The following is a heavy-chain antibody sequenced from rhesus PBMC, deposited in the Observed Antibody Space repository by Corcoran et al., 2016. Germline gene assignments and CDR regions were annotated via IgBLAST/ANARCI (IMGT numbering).Heavy chain of an antibody. CDR2: ISGSSGST. Sequence: QVQLQESGPGLVKPSETLSPIWPVPGGSLRSSNWWSWIRPPPGKGLERIGYISGSSGSTYYNPSLKSRVTISKDTSKNQFSLKLSSVTAADTAVYYCARDNLNRFDVWGPGVLVTVSS. CDR3: ARDNLNRFDV. J-gene: IGHJ5-1*01. V-gene: IGHV4S19*01. CDR1: GGSLRSSNW.